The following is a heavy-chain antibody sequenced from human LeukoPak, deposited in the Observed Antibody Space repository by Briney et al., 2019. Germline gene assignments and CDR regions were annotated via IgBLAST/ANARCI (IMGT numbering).Heavy chain of an antibody. J-gene: IGHJ4*02. CDR1: GFTFSSYG. CDR2: ISYDGSNK. D-gene: IGHD3-10*01. Sequence: GGSLRLSCAASGFTFSSYGMHWVHQAPGKGLEWVAVISYDGSNKYYADSVKGRFTISRDNSKNTLYLQMNSLRAGGTAVYYCAKNGLLWFGELLHYFDYWGQGTLVTVSS. V-gene: IGHV3-30*18. CDR3: AKNGLLWFGELLHYFDY.